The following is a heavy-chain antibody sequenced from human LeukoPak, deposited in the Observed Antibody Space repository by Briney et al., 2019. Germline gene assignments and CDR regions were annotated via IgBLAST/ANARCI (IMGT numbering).Heavy chain of an antibody. CDR1: GYIFTDYY. CDR2: INPNSGGT. CDR3: ARIIRSGWYEIDY. V-gene: IGHV1/OR15-1*04. Sequence: ASVKVSCKASGYIFTDYYMHWVRQAPGQELGWMGRINPNSGGTNYAQKLQGRVTMTTDTSTSTAYMELRSLRSDDTAVYYCARIIRSGWYEIDYWGQGTLVTVSS. J-gene: IGHJ4*02. D-gene: IGHD6-19*01.